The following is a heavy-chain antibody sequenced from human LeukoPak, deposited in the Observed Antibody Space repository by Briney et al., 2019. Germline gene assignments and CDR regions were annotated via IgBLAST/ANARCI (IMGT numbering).Heavy chain of an antibody. CDR2: IWYDGSNK. Sequence: GRSLRLSCAASGFTFSSYGMHWVRQAPGKGLEWVAVIWYDGSNKYYADSVKGRFTISRDNSKNTLYLQMNSLRAEDTAVYYCARDHYYGSGSYYLGYWGQGTLVTVSS. CDR3: ARDHYYGSGSYYLGY. CDR1: GFTFSSYG. J-gene: IGHJ4*02. D-gene: IGHD3-10*01. V-gene: IGHV3-33*01.